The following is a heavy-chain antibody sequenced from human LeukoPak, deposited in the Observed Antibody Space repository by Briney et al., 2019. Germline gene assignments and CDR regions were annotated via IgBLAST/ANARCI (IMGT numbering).Heavy chain of an antibody. CDR2: IIPIFGTA. J-gene: IGHJ5*02. V-gene: IGHV1-69*06. CDR3: ARWVGTIFGVVISNRYNWFDP. D-gene: IGHD3-3*01. Sequence: GASVKVSCKTSGYSFTTYGISWVRQAPGQGLEWMGGIIPIFGTANYAQKFQGRVTITADKSTSTAYMELSSLRSEDTAVYYCARWVGTIFGVVISNRYNWFDPWGQGTLVTVSS. CDR1: GYSFTTYG.